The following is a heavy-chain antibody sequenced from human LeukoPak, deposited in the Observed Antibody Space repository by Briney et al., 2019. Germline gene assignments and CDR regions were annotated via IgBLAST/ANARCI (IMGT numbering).Heavy chain of an antibody. CDR2: INPNSGGT. CDR1: GYTFTGYY. D-gene: IGHD3-22*01. J-gene: IGHJ4*02. V-gene: IGHV1-2*02. CDR3: ARVVDSSGY. Sequence: ASVKASCKASGYTFTGYYMHWVRQAPGQGLEWMGWINPNSGGTNYAQKFQGRVTMTRDTSIGTAYMELSRLRSDDTAVYYCARVVDSSGYWGQGTLVTVSS.